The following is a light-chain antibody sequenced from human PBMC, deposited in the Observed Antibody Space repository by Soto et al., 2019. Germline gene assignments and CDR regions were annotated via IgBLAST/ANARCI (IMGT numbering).Light chain of an antibody. CDR3: QKYNNGPPAT. J-gene: IGKJ3*01. V-gene: IGKV1-27*01. CDR2: AAT. Sequence: DIQMTQSPSSLSASVGDRVTITCRASQAINNFLAWYQQKPGKAPKLLIYAATTLQSGVPSRFSGGGSGTDFTITISSLQPEDVATYYCQKYNNGPPATFGPGTKVGV. CDR1: QAINNF.